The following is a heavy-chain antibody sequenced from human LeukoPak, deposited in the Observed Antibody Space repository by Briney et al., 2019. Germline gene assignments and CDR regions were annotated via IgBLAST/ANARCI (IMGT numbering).Heavy chain of an antibody. CDR2: IWYDGSNK. CDR1: GFTFSSYG. CDR3: ANNFGY. Sequence: GGSLRLSCAASGFTFSSYGMHWVRQAPGKGLEWVAVIWYDGSNKHYADSVRGRFTISRDNSKNTLYLQMNSLRAEDTAVYYCANNFGYWGQGTLVTVSS. V-gene: IGHV3-33*03. J-gene: IGHJ4*02.